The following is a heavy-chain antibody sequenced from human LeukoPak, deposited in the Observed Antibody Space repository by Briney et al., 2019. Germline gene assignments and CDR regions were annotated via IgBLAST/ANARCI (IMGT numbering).Heavy chain of an antibody. D-gene: IGHD2-15*01. J-gene: IGHJ3*01. V-gene: IGHV4-59*08. CDR3: ARMVIRAYCSGGNCYEHAFDV. CDR1: GGSISTYY. CDR2: IYYSGSS. Sequence: MTSETLSLTCSVSGGSISTYYWSWIRQPPGKGLEWIGYIYYSGSSNYNPSLKSRVTISVDTSKNQFSLKLNSVTAADTAAYYCARMVIRAYCSGGNCYEHAFDVWGQGTVVTVSS.